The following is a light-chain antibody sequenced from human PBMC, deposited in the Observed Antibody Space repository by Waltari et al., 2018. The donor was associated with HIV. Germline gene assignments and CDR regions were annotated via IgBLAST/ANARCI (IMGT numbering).Light chain of an antibody. CDR3: SAWDSSLKTYV. Sequence: QVGLTPPPSVFMGLRQPATLSCTGNSHNTGNQGATSLQHHQGHPPKVLSNRNNNRPSGISERFAASTSGNTASLTITGLQPEDEADYYCSAWDSSLKTYVFGTGTKVTVL. J-gene: IGLJ1*01. V-gene: IGLV10-54*04. CDR1: SHNTGNQG. CDR2: RNN.